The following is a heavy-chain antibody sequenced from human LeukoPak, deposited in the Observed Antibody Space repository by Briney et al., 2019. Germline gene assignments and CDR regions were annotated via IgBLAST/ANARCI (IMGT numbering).Heavy chain of an antibody. D-gene: IGHD2-15*01. CDR1: GVSITKSYYY. CDR2: IYYTGST. CDR3: AREHCSGGSCYSGEWDY. J-gene: IGHJ4*02. V-gene: IGHV4-39*07. Sequence: SETLSLTCTVSGVSITKSYYYWGWIRQPPGKGLEWIGSIYYTGSTYYNPSLKSRVTISVDTSKNQFSLKLISVTAADTAVYYCAREHCSGGSCYSGEWDYWGQGTLVTVSS.